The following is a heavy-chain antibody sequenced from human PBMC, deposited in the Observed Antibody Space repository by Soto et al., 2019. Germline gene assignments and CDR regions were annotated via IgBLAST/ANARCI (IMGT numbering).Heavy chain of an antibody. CDR3: ASFTMVRRVHNWFGP. CDR2: IIPIFGAA. V-gene: IGHV1-69*01. CDR1: GGTFSPYA. Sequence: QVQLVQSGAEVKKPGSSVKVSCKASGGTFSPYAINWVRQAPGQGLEWMGGIIPIFGAANYAQKFQGRVTITADESTSTADMELGSLRSEDTAVYSCASFTMVRRVHNWFGPWGQGTLVTVAS. J-gene: IGHJ5*02. D-gene: IGHD3-10*01.